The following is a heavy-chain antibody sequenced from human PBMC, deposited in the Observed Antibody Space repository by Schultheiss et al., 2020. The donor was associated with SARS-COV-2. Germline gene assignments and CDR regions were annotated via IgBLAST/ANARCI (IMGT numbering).Heavy chain of an antibody. D-gene: IGHD3-10*01. CDR2: VSHSGGT. CDR3: ARKIYGSGSYYDY. Sequence: SETLSLTCAVFGESFSGFSWTWIRQSPGKGLEWIGQVSHSGGTHFNPSLKRRLTISIDTFKNQFSLKLSSVTAADTAVYYCARKIYGSGSYYDYWGQGTLVTVSS. V-gene: IGHV4-34*01. CDR1: GESFSGFS. J-gene: IGHJ4*02.